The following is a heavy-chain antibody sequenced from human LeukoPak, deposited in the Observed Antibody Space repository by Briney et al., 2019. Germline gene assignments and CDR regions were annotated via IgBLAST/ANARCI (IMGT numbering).Heavy chain of an antibody. J-gene: IGHJ4*02. CDR2: INHSGST. D-gene: IGHD5-18*01. V-gene: IGHV4-34*01. CDR3: ARHIGYLDFDY. CDR1: GGSFSGYY. Sequence: SETLSLTCAVYGGSFSGYYWSWIRQPPGKGLEWIGEINHSGSTNYNPSLKSRVTISVDTSKNQFSLKLSSVTAADTAVYYCARHIGYLDFDYWGQGTLVTVSS.